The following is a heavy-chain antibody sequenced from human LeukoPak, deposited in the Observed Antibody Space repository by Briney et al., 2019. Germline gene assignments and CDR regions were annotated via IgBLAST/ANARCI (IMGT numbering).Heavy chain of an antibody. J-gene: IGHJ4*02. CDR3: ARVTRAAGSDY. Sequence: GGSLRLSCAASGFTFSSYEMNWVRQAPGKGLEWVSSISSSSSYIYYADSVKGRFTISRDNAKNSLYLQMNSLRAEDTAVYYCARVTRAAGSDYWGQGTLVTVSS. CDR2: ISSSSSYI. V-gene: IGHV3-21*01. CDR1: GFTFSSYE. D-gene: IGHD6-13*01.